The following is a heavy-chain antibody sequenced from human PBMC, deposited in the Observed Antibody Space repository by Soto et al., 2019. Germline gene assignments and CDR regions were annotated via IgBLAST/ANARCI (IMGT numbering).Heavy chain of an antibody. CDR3: ARDGTYYDFWSGYYINCYYGMDV. J-gene: IGHJ6*02. V-gene: IGHV4-34*01. CDR1: GGSFRGHS. D-gene: IGHD3-3*01. CDR2: IKHSGRV. Sequence: LSLTCAVYGGSFRGHSSTWIRQSPGKGLEWIGDIKHSGRVNYSPSPKSRVTISLDTSKNQFSLKLSAVTAADTAVYCCARDGTYYDFWSGYYINCYYGMDVWGQGGTVTVSS.